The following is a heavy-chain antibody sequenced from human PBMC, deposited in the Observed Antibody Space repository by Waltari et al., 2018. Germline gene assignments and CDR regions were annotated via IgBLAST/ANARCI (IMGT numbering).Heavy chain of an antibody. Sequence: EVQLVESGGGLVKPGGSLRLSCAASGFTFKSYTMNWVRQAPGKGLGCVSSISASSTYKYHADSVKGRFTSSRDNAKNSLFLQMDSLRAEDTAVYYCARDGLGDFGSGSYYQFFWGQGILVTVSS. CDR1: GFTFKSYT. CDR3: ARDGLGDFGSGSYYQFF. J-gene: IGHJ4*02. CDR2: ISASSTYK. D-gene: IGHD3-10*01. V-gene: IGHV3-21*01.